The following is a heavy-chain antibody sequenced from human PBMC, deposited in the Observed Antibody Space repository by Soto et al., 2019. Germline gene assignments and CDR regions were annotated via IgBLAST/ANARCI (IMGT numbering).Heavy chain of an antibody. V-gene: IGHV4-30-2*01. CDR3: ARNATTEGCT. J-gene: IGHJ5*02. CDR2: IYHSGST. D-gene: IGHD4-4*01. Sequence: PSESLPFTCAACGGTISSCCFSGRWIRQPPGQGLEWIGYIYHSGSTYYNPSLKSRVTISVDRSNTQFSLNLSSVTAPDTAVYYCARNATTEGCTWGQETVVTISS. CDR1: GGTISSCCFS.